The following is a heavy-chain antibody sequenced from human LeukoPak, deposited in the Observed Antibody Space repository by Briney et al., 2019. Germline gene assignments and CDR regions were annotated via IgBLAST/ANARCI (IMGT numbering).Heavy chain of an antibody. D-gene: IGHD3-3*01. Sequence: PGGSLRLSCAASGFTFSSYAMSWVRQAPGKGLEWVSAISGSGGSTYYADSVKGRFTISRDNAKNSLYLQMNSLRAEDTAVYYCARVQSVILRFLEWSPFDYWGQGTLVIVSS. CDR2: ISGSGGST. J-gene: IGHJ4*02. CDR1: GFTFSSYA. V-gene: IGHV3-23*01. CDR3: ARVQSVILRFLEWSPFDY.